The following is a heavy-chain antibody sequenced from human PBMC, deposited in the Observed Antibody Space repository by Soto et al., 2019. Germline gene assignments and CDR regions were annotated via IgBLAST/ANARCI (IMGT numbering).Heavy chain of an antibody. V-gene: IGHV1-2*02. J-gene: IGHJ4*02. Sequence: ASVKVSCKASGYTFTGYYMHWVRQAPGQGLEWMGWINPNSGGTNYAQKFQGRVTMTRDTSISTAYMELSRLRSDDTAVYYRARDPHYYGSGSPDYWGQGTLVTVSS. CDR1: GYTFTGYY. D-gene: IGHD3-10*01. CDR3: ARDPHYYGSGSPDY. CDR2: INPNSGGT.